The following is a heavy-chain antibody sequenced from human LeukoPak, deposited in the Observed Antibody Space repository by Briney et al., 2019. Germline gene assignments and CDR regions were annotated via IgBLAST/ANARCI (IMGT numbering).Heavy chain of an antibody. V-gene: IGHV3-15*01. CDR3: TTVQYYYYGMDV. CDR2: VKSKTDGGTT. CDR1: GFTFSNAW. J-gene: IGHJ6*02. Sequence: GGSLILSCAASGFTFSNAWMSWVRQAPGEGLEWVGRVKSKTDGGTTDYAAPVKGRFTISRDDSKNTLYLQMNSLKSEDTAVYYCTTVQYYYYGMDVWGQGTTVTVSS.